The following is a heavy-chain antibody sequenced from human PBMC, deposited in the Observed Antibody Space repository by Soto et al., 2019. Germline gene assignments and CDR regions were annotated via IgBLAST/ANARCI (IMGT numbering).Heavy chain of an antibody. CDR3: ARIRRARYARDYYYGMDV. J-gene: IGHJ6*02. CDR2: INHSGST. Sequence: SETLSLTFAVYGGSFSGYYWSWVRQPPGKGLEWIGEINHSGSTNYNPSLKSRVTISVDTSKNQFSLKLSSVTAADTAVYYCARIRRARYARDYYYGMDVWGQGTTVTVSS. V-gene: IGHV4-34*01. CDR1: GGSFSGYY. D-gene: IGHD1-1*01.